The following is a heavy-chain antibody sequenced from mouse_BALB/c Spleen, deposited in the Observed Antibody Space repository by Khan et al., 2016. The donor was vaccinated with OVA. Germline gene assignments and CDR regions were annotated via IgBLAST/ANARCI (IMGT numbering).Heavy chain of an antibody. D-gene: IGHD2-1*01. V-gene: IGHV1S81*02. CDR2: FNPSNGDT. J-gene: IGHJ3*01. CDR1: GFTFTSYY. Sequence: QVQLPPSGADLVKPGASVKLSCKASGFTFTSYYMYWVKQRPGQGLEWIGEFNPSNGDTNFNEKFKSKATLTVDRSSSTAYMQLSSLTSEDSAVYYCTRSGYGSFAYWGQGTLVTVSA. CDR3: TRSGYGSFAY.